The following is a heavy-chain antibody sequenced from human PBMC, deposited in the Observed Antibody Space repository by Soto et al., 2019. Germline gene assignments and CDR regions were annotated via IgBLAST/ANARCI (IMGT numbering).Heavy chain of an antibody. CDR1: GGSFSGYQ. D-gene: IGHD3-10*01. J-gene: IGHJ6*03. V-gene: IGHV4-34*01. CDR2: INDSGNI. CDR3: ARGLILWFGELSRRGGYYYYMDV. Sequence: QVQLQQWGAGLLKPSETLSLTCAVYGGSFSGYQWSWIRQTPGKGLEWIGEINDSGNINYNPSLKSRVRIFVDTGKKQISLKLSSVTAADTAVYYCARGLILWFGELSRRGGYYYYMDVWGKGTTVTVSS.